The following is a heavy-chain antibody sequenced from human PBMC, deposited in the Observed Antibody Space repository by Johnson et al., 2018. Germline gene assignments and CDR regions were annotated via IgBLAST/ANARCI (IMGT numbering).Heavy chain of an antibody. CDR3: AKDQYSSTWGMDV. CDR1: GFTFDDYT. Sequence: VQLVQAGGGLVQPSRSLRLSCAASGFTFDDYTMHWVRQAPGKGLEWVSLISWDGGSTYYADSVKGRFTISRDNSKNSPYLQMNSLRTEETALYYCAKDQYSSTWGMDVWGQGTTVTVSS. CDR2: ISWDGGST. V-gene: IGHV3-43*01. J-gene: IGHJ6*02. D-gene: IGHD6-13*01.